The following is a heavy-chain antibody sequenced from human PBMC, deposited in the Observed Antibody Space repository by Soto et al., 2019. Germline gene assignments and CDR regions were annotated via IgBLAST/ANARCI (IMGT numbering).Heavy chain of an antibody. D-gene: IGHD2-15*01. CDR1: GFTFSSCT. Sequence: EVHLVESGGGLVKPGGSLRLSCAVSGFTFSSCTMNWVRQAPGKGLEWVSSISPSTSHIYYADSVKGRFTISRDNANNSLFLQTNSLRAEDTAVYYCSGCSGGACHQNYGMDVWGQGTTVTVSS. CDR3: SGCSGGACHQNYGMDV. J-gene: IGHJ6*02. V-gene: IGHV3-21*01. CDR2: ISPSTSHI.